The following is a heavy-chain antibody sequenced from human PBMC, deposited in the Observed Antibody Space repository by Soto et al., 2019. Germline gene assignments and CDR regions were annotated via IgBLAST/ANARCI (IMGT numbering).Heavy chain of an antibody. CDR3: AREYYYDSSGYYLGSAFDI. D-gene: IGHD3-22*01. CDR2: INPNSGGT. Sequence: VASVKVSCKASGYTFTGYYMHWVRQAPGQGLEWMGWINPNSGGTNYAQKFQGWVTMTRDTSISTAYMELSRLRSDDTAVYYCAREYYYDSSGYYLGSAFDIWGQGTMVTVSS. CDR1: GYTFTGYY. J-gene: IGHJ3*02. V-gene: IGHV1-2*04.